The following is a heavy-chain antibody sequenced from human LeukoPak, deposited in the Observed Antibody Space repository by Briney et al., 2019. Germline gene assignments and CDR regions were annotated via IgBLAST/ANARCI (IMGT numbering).Heavy chain of an antibody. J-gene: IGHJ6*03. CDR2: IYTSGST. CDR1: GGSISSGSYY. CDR3: ARDYSQYYYYYYMDV. Sequence: PSQTLSLTCTVSGGSISSGSYYWSWIRQPAGKGLEWIGRIYTSGSTNYNPSLKSRVTISVDTSKNQFSLNLSSVTAADTAVYYCARDYSQYYYYYYMDVWGKGTTVTVSS. D-gene: IGHD2-15*01. V-gene: IGHV4-61*02.